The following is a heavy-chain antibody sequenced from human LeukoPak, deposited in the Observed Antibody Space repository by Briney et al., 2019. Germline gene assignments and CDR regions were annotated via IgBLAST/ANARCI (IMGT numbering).Heavy chain of an antibody. J-gene: IGHJ4*02. CDR1: GFTFSSYG. CDR2: IRYDGSNK. CDR3: AKDVVWYCTSTSCSSPGY. V-gene: IGHV3-30*02. D-gene: IGHD2-2*01. Sequence: PGGSLRLSCAESGFTFSSYGMHWVRQAPGKGLEWVAFIRYDGSNKYYADSVEGRFTISRDNSKNTLYLQMNSLRAEDTAVYYCAKDVVWYCTSTSCSSPGYWGQGTLVTVSS.